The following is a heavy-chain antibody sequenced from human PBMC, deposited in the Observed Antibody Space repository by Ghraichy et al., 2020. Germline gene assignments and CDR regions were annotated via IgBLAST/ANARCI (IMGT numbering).Heavy chain of an antibody. CDR1: GGTFSSYA. D-gene: IGHD2-2*03. J-gene: IGHJ6*02. V-gene: IGHV1-69*13. CDR2: IIPIFGTA. Sequence: SVKVSCKASGGTFSSYAISWVRQAPGQGLEWMGGIIPIFGTANYAQKFQGRVTITADESTITAYMELRSLRSEDTAAYYCARSSGYCSSTSCYAESPYYGMDVWGQGTTVTVSS. CDR3: ARSSGYCSSTSCYAESPYYGMDV.